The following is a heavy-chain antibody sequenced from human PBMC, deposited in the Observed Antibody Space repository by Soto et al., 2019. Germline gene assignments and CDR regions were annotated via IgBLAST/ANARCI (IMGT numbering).Heavy chain of an antibody. J-gene: IGHJ6*03. D-gene: IGHD3-3*01. Sequence: SETLSLTCAVYGGSFSGYYWSWIRQPPRKGLEWIGEINHSGSTNYNPSLKSRVTISVDTSKNQFSLKLSSVTAADTAVYYCARRNYDFWSGYYYYYYMDVWGKGTTVTVSS. CDR2: INHSGST. CDR1: GGSFSGYY. V-gene: IGHV4-34*01. CDR3: ARRNYDFWSGYYYYYYMDV.